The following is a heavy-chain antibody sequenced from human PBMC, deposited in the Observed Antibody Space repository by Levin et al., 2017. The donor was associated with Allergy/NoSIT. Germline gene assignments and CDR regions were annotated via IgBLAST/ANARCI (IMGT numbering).Heavy chain of an antibody. J-gene: IGHJ4*02. CDR2: INHSGHT. Sequence: SETLSLTCAVYGGSFSGLYWSWIRQPPGRGLEWLGEINHSGHTNYNPSLKSRVTISVDASQNQFSLKVNSVTAADTAVYYCAEGGLTPGYWGPGTLVTVSS. CDR1: GGSFSGLY. CDR3: AEGGLTPGY. V-gene: IGHV4-34*01. D-gene: IGHD3-16*01.